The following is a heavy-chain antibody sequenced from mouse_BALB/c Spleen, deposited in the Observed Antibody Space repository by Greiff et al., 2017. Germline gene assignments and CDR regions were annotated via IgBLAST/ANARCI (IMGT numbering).Heavy chain of an antibody. V-gene: IGHV5-6-4*01. J-gene: IGHJ2*01. D-gene: IGHD1-3*01. CDR2: ISSGGSYT. Sequence: EVKLMESGGGLVKPGGSLKLSCAASGFTFSSYTMSWVRQTPEKRLEWVAIISSGGSYTYYPDSVKGRFTISRDNAKNTLYLQMSSLKSEDTAMYYCTREGKVLRYFDYWGQGTTLTVSS. CDR1: GFTFSSYT. CDR3: TREGKVLRYFDY.